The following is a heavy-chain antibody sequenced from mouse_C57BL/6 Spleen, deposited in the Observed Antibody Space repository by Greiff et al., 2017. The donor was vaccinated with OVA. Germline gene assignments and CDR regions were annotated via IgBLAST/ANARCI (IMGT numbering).Heavy chain of an antibody. CDR2: IDPSDSET. J-gene: IGHJ4*01. V-gene: IGHV1-52*01. D-gene: IGHD2-2*01. CDR1: GYTFTSYW. Sequence: QVQLQQPGAELVRPGSSVKLSCKASGYTFTSYWMHWVKQRPIQGLEWIGNIDPSDSETHYNQKFKDKATLTVDKSSSTAYMQLSSLTSEDSAVYYCARSPMVTPYYYAMDYWGQGTSVTVSS. CDR3: ARSPMVTPYYYAMDY.